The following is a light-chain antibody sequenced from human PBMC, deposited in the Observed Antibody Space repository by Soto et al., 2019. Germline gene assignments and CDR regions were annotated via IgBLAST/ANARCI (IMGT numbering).Light chain of an antibody. V-gene: IGKV3-20*01. CDR3: QQYGSSIT. CDR1: QSVSSN. CDR2: GAS. Sequence: EIVMTQSPATLSVSPGARAPLSCRASQSVSSNLAWYQQQPGQAPRLLIYGASSRATGIPDRFSGSGSGTDFTLTISRLEPEDFAVFYCQQYGSSITFGQGTRLEIK. J-gene: IGKJ5*01.